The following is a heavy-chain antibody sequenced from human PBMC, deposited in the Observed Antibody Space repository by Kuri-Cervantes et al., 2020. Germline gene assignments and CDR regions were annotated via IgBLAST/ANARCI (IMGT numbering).Heavy chain of an antibody. D-gene: IGHD3-22*01. J-gene: IGHJ4*02. CDR3: TRINPSSAAAY. CDR2: IRSKAYGGTT. CDR1: GFTFGDYA. Sequence: GGSLRLSCTASGFTFGDYAMSWFRQAPGKGLEWVGFIRSKAYGGTTEYAASVKGRFTISRDDSKSIAYLQMNSLKTEDTAVYYCTRINPSSAAAYWGQGTLVTVSS. V-gene: IGHV3-49*03.